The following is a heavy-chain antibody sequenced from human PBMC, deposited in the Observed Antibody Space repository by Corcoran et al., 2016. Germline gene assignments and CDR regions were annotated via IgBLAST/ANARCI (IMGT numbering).Heavy chain of an antibody. V-gene: IGHV3-30*03. J-gene: IGHJ4*02. CDR1: GFTFSSYG. Sequence: QVQLVESGGGVVQPGRSLRLSCAASGFTFSSYGMHWVRQAPGKGLEWVAVISYDGSNKYYADSVKGRFTISRDNSKNTLYLQMNSLRAEDTAVYYCASYSSPKRWGQGTLVTVSS. CDR3: ASYSSPKR. CDR2: ISYDGSNK. D-gene: IGHD6-13*01.